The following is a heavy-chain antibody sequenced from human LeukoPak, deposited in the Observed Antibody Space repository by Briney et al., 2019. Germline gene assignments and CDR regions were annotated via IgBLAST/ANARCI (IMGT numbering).Heavy chain of an antibody. CDR1: GFTFNNAW. D-gene: IGHD3-22*01. V-gene: IGHV3-15*01. CDR3: TTEFLPLYDSSGYVDY. Sequence: GGSLRLSCAASGFTFNNAWMNWVRQAPGKGLEWVGRVKTKTDGGTTDYAAPVKGRFTISRDDSKNTLYLQMNSLKTEDTAVYYCTTEFLPLYDSSGYVDYWGQGTLVTVSS. J-gene: IGHJ4*02. CDR2: VKTKTDGGTT.